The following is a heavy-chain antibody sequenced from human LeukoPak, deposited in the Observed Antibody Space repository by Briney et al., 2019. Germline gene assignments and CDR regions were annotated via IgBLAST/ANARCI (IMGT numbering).Heavy chain of an antibody. CDR3: ARELAAASGDY. CDR2: INPNSGGT. D-gene: IGHD6-13*01. V-gene: IGHV1-2*02. Sequence: ASVTVSCKASGYTFTSYGISWVRQAPGQGLEWMGWINPNSGGTNYAQKFQGRVTMTRDTSINTAYMELSRLRSDDTAVYYCARELAAASGDYWGQGTLVTVSS. CDR1: GYTFTSYG. J-gene: IGHJ4*02.